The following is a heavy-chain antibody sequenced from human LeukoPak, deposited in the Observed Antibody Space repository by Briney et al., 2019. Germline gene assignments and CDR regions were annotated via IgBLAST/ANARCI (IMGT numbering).Heavy chain of an antibody. CDR2: IRYDGSNK. CDR3: ATYSGSYFDFDY. D-gene: IGHD1-26*01. CDR1: GFTFSSYG. V-gene: IGHV3-30*02. Sequence: TGGSLRLSCAASGFTFSSYGMHWVRQAPGKGLEWVAFIRYDGSNKYYADSVKGRFTISRDNSKNTLYLQMNSLRAEDTAVYYCATYSGSYFDFDYWGQGTLVTVSS. J-gene: IGHJ4*02.